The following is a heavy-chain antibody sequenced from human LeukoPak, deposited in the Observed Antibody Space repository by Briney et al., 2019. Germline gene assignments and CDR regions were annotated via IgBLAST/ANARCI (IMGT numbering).Heavy chain of an antibody. CDR1: GYTLTELS. CDR2: FDPEDGET. D-gene: IGHD1-26*01. J-gene: IGHJ4*02. Sequence: ASVKVSCKVSGYTLTELSMHWVRRAPGKGLEWMGGFDPEDGETIYAQKFQGRVTMTEDTSTDTAYMELSSLRSEDTAVYYCATDRLVGATLYYFDYWGQGTLVTVSS. V-gene: IGHV1-24*01. CDR3: ATDRLVGATLYYFDY.